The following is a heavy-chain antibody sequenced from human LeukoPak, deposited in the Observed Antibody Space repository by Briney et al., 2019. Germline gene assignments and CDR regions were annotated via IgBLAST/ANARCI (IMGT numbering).Heavy chain of an antibody. CDR1: GFTFSSYG. CDR3: AKASPSDF. D-gene: IGHD3-3*01. V-gene: IGHV3-30*02. J-gene: IGHJ4*02. Sequence: GGSLRLSCAASGFTFSSYGMHWVRKAPGKGLEWVSFIRSDESKKFYADSVKGRFTISRDNSKSTLFLQMNSLRPEDTGVYYCAKASPSDFWGQGTLVTVSS. CDR2: IRSDESKK.